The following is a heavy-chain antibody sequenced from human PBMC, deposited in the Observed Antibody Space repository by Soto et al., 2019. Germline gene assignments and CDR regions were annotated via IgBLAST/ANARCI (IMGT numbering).Heavy chain of an antibody. D-gene: IGHD3-22*01. CDR1: GYSFAGYW. CDR3: ARQIYDSDTGPNFQYYFDS. J-gene: IGHJ4*02. Sequence: PGESLKISCKGSGYSFAGYWITWVRQKPGKGLEWMGRIDPSDSQTYYSPSFRGHVTISATKSITTVFLQWSSLRASDTAMYYCARQIYDSDTGPNFQYYFDSWGQGTPITVSS. V-gene: IGHV5-10-1*01. CDR2: IDPSDSQT.